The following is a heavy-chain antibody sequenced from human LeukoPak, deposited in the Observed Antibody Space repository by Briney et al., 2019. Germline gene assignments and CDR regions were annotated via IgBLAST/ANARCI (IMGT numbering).Heavy chain of an antibody. J-gene: IGHJ4*02. Sequence: ASVKVSCKASGYDFSSNYIHWVRQAPGQGLEWMGIINPSGDYTNSAQNFKGRITMTRDTSTSTVYMELSSLRSEDTAVYYCARGRLRGYNYAVFYWGQGTLVTVSS. CDR1: GYDFSSNY. CDR3: ARGRLRGYNYAVFY. V-gene: IGHV1-46*01. CDR2: INPSGDYT. D-gene: IGHD5-18*01.